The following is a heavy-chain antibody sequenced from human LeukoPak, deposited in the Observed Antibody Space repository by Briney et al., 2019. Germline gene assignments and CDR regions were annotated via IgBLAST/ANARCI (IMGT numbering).Heavy chain of an antibody. CDR2: MNPNSGNT. J-gene: IGHJ6*03. V-gene: IGHV1-8*01. Sequence: ASVKVSCKASGYTFTSYDINWVRQAPGQGLEWMGWMNPNSGNTGYAQKFQGRVTMTRNTSISTAYMELSSLRSEDTAVYYCARGGQVGSGWFIPSGYYYYYYMDVWGKGTTVTVSS. CDR3: ARGGQVGSGWFIPSGYYYYYYMDV. D-gene: IGHD6-19*01. CDR1: GYTFTSYD.